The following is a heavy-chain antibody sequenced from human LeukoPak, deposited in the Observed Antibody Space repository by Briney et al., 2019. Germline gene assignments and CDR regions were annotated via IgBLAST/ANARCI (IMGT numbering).Heavy chain of an antibody. CDR3: ARSREPGRDGDY. CDR2: INTDGSSP. CDR1: GXTFTSYW. V-gene: IGHV3-74*01. Sequence: QTGGSLRLSCAASGXTFTSYWVHWVRQAPGKGLVWVSSINTDGSSPSYADYAKGRFTISRDSAKNTLSLQMNSLRAEDTAVYYCARSREPGRDGDYWGQGTLVTVSS. D-gene: IGHD5-24*01. J-gene: IGHJ4*02.